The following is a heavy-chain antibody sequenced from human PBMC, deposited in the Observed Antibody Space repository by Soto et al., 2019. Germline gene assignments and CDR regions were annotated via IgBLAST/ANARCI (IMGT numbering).Heavy chain of an antibody. CDR1: GGTFSSYA. Sequence: QVQLVQSGAEVKKPGSSVKVSCKASGGTFSSYAISWVRQAPGQGLEWMGGLIPIFGTANYAQKFTGRVTITADESTSTDYMELSSLRYDDTAVYYCASIAAAGVDYWGQGTLVTVSS. CDR3: ASIAAAGVDY. D-gene: IGHD6-13*01. J-gene: IGHJ4*02. V-gene: IGHV1-69*01. CDR2: LIPIFGTA.